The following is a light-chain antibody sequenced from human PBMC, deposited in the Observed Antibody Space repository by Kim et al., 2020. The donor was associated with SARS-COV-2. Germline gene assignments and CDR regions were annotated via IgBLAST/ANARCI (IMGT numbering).Light chain of an antibody. J-gene: IGKJ4*01. CDR3: QQTYGTPLT. Sequence: ASVGDRVTITCRASENIATYLSWYQQRPGKAPNLLIHSTSNLQTGVPLRFSGGGSGTHFTLTISSLQPEDFATYYCQQTYGTPLTFGAGTKVDIK. CDR2: STS. CDR1: ENIATY. V-gene: IGKV1-39*01.